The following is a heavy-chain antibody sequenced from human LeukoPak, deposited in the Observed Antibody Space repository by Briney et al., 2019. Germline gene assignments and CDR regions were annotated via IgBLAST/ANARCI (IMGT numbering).Heavy chain of an antibody. D-gene: IGHD1-26*01. CDR3: ARERVETTNVFDY. J-gene: IGHJ4*02. CDR2: IYYSGST. V-gene: IGHV4-39*07. CDR1: GGSISSSSYY. Sequence: PSETLSLTCTVSGGSISSSSYYWGWICQPPGKGLEWIGSIYYSGSTNYNPSLKSRVTISLDTSRNQFSLKLRSVTAADTAVYYCARERVETTNVFDYWGQGTLVTVPS.